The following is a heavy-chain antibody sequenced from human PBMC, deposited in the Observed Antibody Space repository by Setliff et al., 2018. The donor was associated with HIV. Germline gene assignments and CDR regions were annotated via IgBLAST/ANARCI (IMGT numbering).Heavy chain of an antibody. V-gene: IGHV4-59*01. CDR3: ARGQPQGGGTYWSAFDI. J-gene: IGHJ3*02. Sequence: TSETLSLTCTVSGGSISSTYWSGIRQPPGKGLEWIGYIYYTGTTDYSPSFKSRVTISLDTSKTQFSLKLNSVTAAETAVHYCARGQPQGGGTYWSAFDIWGQGTMVTVSS. CDR2: IYYTGTT. CDR1: GGSISSTY. D-gene: IGHD1-26*01.